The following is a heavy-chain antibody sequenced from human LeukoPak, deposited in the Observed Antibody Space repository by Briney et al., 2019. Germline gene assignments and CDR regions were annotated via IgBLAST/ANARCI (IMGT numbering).Heavy chain of an antibody. Sequence: SETLSLTCPVSGYSISSGYYWGWIRQPPGKGLEWIGSIYHSGTTYYNPSLKSRVTISVDTSKNQFSLKLSSVTAADTAVYYCARVSTVILFYFDYWGQGTLVTASS. D-gene: IGHD4-17*01. J-gene: IGHJ4*02. CDR1: GYSISSGYY. CDR2: IYHSGTT. CDR3: ARVSTVILFYFDY. V-gene: IGHV4-38-2*02.